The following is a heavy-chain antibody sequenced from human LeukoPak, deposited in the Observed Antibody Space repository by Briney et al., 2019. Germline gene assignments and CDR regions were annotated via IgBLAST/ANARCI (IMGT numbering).Heavy chain of an antibody. CDR2: VFYTGST. V-gene: IGHV4-39*01. D-gene: IGHD5-24*01. CDR1: GGSISSSSYY. J-gene: IGHJ4*02. CDR3: ARRADGYRHYYFDF. Sequence: SETLSLTCTVSGGSISSSSYYWGWIRQPPGKGLEWIGSVFYTGSTYYNPSLKSRVTISVDTSKNQFSLKLSSVTAADTALYYCARRADGYRHYYFDFWGQGNLVTVFS.